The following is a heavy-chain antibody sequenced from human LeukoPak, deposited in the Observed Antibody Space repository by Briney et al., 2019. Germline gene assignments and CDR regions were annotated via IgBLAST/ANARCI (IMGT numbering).Heavy chain of an antibody. CDR3: ARDKVAARLPPYYYYGMDV. CDR2: IYYSGST. V-gene: IGHV4-59*01. D-gene: IGHD6-6*01. CDR1: GGSISSYY. Sequence: SETLSLTCTVSGGSISSYYWSWIRQPPGKGLEWVGYIYYSGSTNYNPSLKSRVTISVDTSKNQFSLKLSSVTAADTAVYYCARDKVAARLPPYYYYGMDVWGQGTTVTVSS. J-gene: IGHJ6*02.